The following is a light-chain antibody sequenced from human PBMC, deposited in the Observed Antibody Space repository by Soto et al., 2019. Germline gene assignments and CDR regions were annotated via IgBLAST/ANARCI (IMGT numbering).Light chain of an antibody. Sequence: EIVLTQSPGTLSLSPGERATLSCRASQSVSSSYLAWYQQKPGQAPRLLIYGASSRATGIPDRFSGSGSGTDFTLTISRLEPEHFEVYYCQQYGSSPPWTFGQGTKV. V-gene: IGKV3-20*01. CDR2: GAS. J-gene: IGKJ1*01. CDR3: QQYGSSPPWT. CDR1: QSVSSSY.